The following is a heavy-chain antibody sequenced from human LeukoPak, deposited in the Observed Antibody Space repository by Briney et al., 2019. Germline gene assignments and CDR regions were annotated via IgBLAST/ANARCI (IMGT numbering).Heavy chain of an antibody. J-gene: IGHJ6*03. Sequence: GASVKVSCKASGHTFTGYYMHWVRQAPGQGLEWMGWINPNSGGTNYAQKFQGRVTMTRDTSISTAYMELSRLRSDDTAVYYCARDRGLLYYYYMDVWGKGTTVTVSS. CDR2: INPNSGGT. D-gene: IGHD3-10*01. CDR3: ARDRGLLYYYYMDV. V-gene: IGHV1-2*02. CDR1: GHTFTGYY.